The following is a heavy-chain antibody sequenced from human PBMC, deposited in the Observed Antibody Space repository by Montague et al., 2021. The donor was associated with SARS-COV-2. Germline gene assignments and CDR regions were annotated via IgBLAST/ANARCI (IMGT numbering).Heavy chain of an antibody. Sequence: CAISGDSVSSNTAAWNWIRQSPSRGLEWLGRTYYRSKWYYDYAVSVKSRMTISPDTSKNQFSLQLSSVTPEGRAVYYCARDPRHSLSWSFDYWGQGTLVTVSS. CDR1: GDSVSSNTAA. CDR2: TYYRSKWYY. J-gene: IGHJ4*02. V-gene: IGHV6-1*01. CDR3: ARDPRHSLSWSFDY. D-gene: IGHD6-13*01.